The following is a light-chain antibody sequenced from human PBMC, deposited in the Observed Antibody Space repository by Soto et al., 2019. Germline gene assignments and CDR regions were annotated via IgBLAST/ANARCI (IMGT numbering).Light chain of an antibody. J-gene: IGLJ2*01. CDR2: DVS. CDR3: SSYTSSSTPVV. Sequence: HSVLTQPASVSGSPGQSITISCTGTSSDVGGYNYVYWYQQHPGKAPKLMIYDVSNRPSGVSNRFSGSKSGNTASLTISGLQAEDEADYYCSSYTSSSTPVVFGGGTKATVL. CDR1: SSDVGGYNY. V-gene: IGLV2-14*01.